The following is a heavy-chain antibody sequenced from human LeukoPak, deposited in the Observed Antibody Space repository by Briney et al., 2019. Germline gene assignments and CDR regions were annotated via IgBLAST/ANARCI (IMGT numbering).Heavy chain of an antibody. V-gene: IGHV3-30*18. J-gene: IGHJ6*02. D-gene: IGHD3-10*01. CDR1: GFTFSTYG. CDR2: ISYDGSKK. Sequence: PGGSLSLSCAASGFTFSTYGMHWVRQAPGKGLEWVADISYDGSKKYYTDAVKGRLTISRDNSTKKLYLLMKSMITEDTAVYHCAKRRTETSYSGMDAWGQGTTVTVSS. CDR3: AKRRTETSYSGMDA.